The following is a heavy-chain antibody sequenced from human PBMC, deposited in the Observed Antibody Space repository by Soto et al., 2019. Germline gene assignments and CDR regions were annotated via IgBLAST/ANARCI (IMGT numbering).Heavy chain of an antibody. CDR2: ISAHNGNT. CDR3: ARWRYGDY. CDR1: GYAFTTYG. V-gene: IGHV1-18*01. Sequence: QVHLVQSGAEVKKPGASVKVSCQGSGYAFTTYGITWVRQAPGQGLEWLGWISAHNGNTNYAQKLQGRVTVTRDTSTSTAYMELRSLRSDDTAVYYCARWRYGDYWGQGALVTVSS. D-gene: IGHD1-1*01. J-gene: IGHJ4*02.